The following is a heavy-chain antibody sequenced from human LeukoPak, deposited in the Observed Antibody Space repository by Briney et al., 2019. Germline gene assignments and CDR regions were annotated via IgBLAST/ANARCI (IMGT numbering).Heavy chain of an antibody. CDR1: GGSFSGYY. CDR2: IYHSGST. D-gene: IGHD6-6*01. J-gene: IGHJ4*02. V-gene: IGHV4-34*01. CDR3: ARDTGAVSGYSSSWVY. Sequence: SETLSLTCAVYGGSFSGYYWSWIRQPPGKGLEWIGTIYHSGSTYYNPSLNSRVTISVDTSKNQFSLKLNSATAADTAVYYCARDTGAVSGYSSSWVYWGQGTLVTVSS.